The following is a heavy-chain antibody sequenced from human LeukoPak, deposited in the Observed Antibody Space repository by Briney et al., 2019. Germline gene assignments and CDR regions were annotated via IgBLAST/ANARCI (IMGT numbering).Heavy chain of an antibody. CDR2: ISSTGAST. CDR1: GFTFSSYG. J-gene: IGHJ4*02. D-gene: IGHD6-13*01. V-gene: IGHV3-23*01. CDR3: AKITMAAAGTGN. Sequence: GGSLRLSCAASGFTFSSYGMTWVRQAPGKGLDWVSSISSTGASTYYADSVKGRFTISRDNSKNMLYLQMSSLRAEDTAVYYCAKITMAAAGTGNWGQGTLVTVSS.